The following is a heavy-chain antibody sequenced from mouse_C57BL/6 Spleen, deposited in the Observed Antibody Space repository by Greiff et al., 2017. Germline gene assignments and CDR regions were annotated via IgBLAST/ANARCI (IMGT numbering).Heavy chain of an antibody. J-gene: IGHJ4*01. CDR1: GFSLTSYG. CDR3: ALGSYYYGSRSYYAMDY. Sequence: VKLVESGPGLVQPSQSLSITCTVSGFSLTSYGVHWVRQSPGKGLEWLGVIWRGGSTDYNAAFMSRLSINKDNSKSQVFFKMNSLQADDTAIYYCALGSYYYGSRSYYAMDYWVKEPQSPSPQ. V-gene: IGHV2-5*01. CDR2: IWRGGST. D-gene: IGHD1-1*01.